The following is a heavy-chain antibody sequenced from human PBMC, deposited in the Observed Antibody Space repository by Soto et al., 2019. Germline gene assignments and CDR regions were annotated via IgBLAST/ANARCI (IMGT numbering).Heavy chain of an antibody. D-gene: IGHD3-16*01. Sequence: SETLSLTCAVSGGSISSGGYSWVWIRQAPGKGLEWIVYIYHSGSTYYHPSLKSRVTISVDRSKNQFSLKLSSVTAADTAVYYCARAGVVRGGYYFDYWGQGTLVTVSS. CDR1: GGSISSGGYS. CDR3: ARAGVVRGGYYFDY. J-gene: IGHJ4*02. CDR2: IYHSGST. V-gene: IGHV4-30-2*01.